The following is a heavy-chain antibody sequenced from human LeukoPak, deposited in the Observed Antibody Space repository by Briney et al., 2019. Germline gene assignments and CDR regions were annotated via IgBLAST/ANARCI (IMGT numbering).Heavy chain of an antibody. CDR3: ARDPYGGMDV. V-gene: IGHV3-48*03. CDR2: ISSSGSTI. D-gene: IGHD2-21*01. J-gene: IGHJ6*04. CDR1: VVTFSRYE. Sequence: PGGSLRLSRAASVVTFSRYEMNTVRQAPGKGLEWVSYISSSGSTIYYADSVKGRFTISRDNAKNSLYLQMNSLRAEDTAVYYCARDPYGGMDVWGKGTTVTVSS.